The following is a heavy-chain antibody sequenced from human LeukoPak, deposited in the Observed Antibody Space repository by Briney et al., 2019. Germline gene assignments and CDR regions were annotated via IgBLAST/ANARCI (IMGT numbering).Heavy chain of an antibody. Sequence: GASVKVSCKASGYTFTGYYMHWVRQAPGQGLEWMGWINPNSGGTNYAQKFQGRVTMTRDTSISTAYMELSRLRSDDTAVYYCARDEREWELPNDNWFDPWGQGTLVTVSS. CDR1: GYTFTGYY. CDR2: INPNSGGT. V-gene: IGHV1-2*02. J-gene: IGHJ5*02. CDR3: ARDEREWELPNDNWFDP. D-gene: IGHD1-26*01.